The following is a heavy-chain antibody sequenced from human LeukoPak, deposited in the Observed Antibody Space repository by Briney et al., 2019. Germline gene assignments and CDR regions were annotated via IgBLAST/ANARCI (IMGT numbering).Heavy chain of an antibody. D-gene: IGHD6-6*01. CDR2: MNPNSGNT. J-gene: IGHJ4*02. CDR3: ARFEGGSSSLDY. CDR1: GYTFTSYD. Sequence: ASVKVSCKASGYTFTSYDINWVRQATGQGLEWMGWMNPNSGNTGYAQKFQGRVTITRNTSISTAYMELSSLRSEDTAVYYCARFEGGSSSLDYWGQGTLVTVSS. V-gene: IGHV1-8*03.